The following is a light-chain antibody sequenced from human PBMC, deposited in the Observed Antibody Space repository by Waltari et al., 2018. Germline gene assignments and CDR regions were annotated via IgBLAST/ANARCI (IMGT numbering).Light chain of an antibody. CDR1: SSDVGGYNF. Sequence: QSALTQPASVSGSPGQSITISCTGTSSDVGGYNFVSWYQQSPGKAPKLVIYDVSARPSGASDRFSGSKSGNTASLVISGLQPEDEADYYCSSYTATRHYVFGTGTKVTVL. J-gene: IGLJ1*01. CDR3: SSYTATRHYV. CDR2: DVS. V-gene: IGLV2-14*03.